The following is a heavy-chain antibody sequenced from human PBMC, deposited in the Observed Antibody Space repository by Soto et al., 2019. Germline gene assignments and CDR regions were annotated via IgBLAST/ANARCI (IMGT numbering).Heavy chain of an antibody. CDR1: GFTFRSSG. CDR3: AIVRVTDSPLDH. Sequence: QVHLVESGGGVVQPGTSLTLTCTASGFTFRSSGMHWVRQAPGKGLEWLAFLAYDGSQKFYADSVKGRFSISRDNTKNTLYLHMSSLTAEDKAIYYCAIVRVTDSPLDHWGPGTLVTVSS. D-gene: IGHD2-21*02. J-gene: IGHJ4*02. V-gene: IGHV3-30*03. CDR2: LAYDGSQK.